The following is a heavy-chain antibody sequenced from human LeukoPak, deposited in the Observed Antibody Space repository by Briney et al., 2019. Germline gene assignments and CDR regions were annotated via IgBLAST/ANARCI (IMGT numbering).Heavy chain of an antibody. D-gene: IGHD6-19*01. CDR1: GFTFSSYS. V-gene: IGHV3-21*01. J-gene: IGHJ6*03. Sequence: GGSLRLSCAASGFTFSSYSMNWVRQAPGKGLEWVSSISSSSSYIYYADSVKGRFTISRDNSKNTLYLQMNSLRAEDTAVYYCARAFGGWGSGWANYYYYYMDVWGKGTTVTVSS. CDR2: ISSSSSYI. CDR3: ARAFGGWGSGWANYYYYYMDV.